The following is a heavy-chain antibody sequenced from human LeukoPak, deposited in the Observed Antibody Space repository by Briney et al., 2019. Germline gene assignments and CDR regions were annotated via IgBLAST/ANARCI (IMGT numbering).Heavy chain of an antibody. J-gene: IGHJ6*03. CDR2: INPSGGST. CDR1: GYTFTSYY. V-gene: IGHV1-46*03. Sequence: ASVKVSCKASGYTFTSYYMHWVRQAPGQGLEWMGIINPSGGSTSYAQKFQGRVTMTRDTSTSTVYMELSSLRSEDTAVYYCARDALWITMVRGKGYMDVWGKGTTVAVSS. CDR3: ARDALWITMVRGKGYMDV. D-gene: IGHD3-10*01.